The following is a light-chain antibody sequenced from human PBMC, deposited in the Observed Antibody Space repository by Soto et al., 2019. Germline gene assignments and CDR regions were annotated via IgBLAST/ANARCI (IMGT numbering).Light chain of an antibody. V-gene: IGLV1-40*01. CDR2: GNS. CDR3: QSXDSSFYV. Sequence: QSVRTQPPSVSGAPGQRVTISCTGSSSNIGAGYDVHWYQQLPGTAPKLLIYGNSNRPSGVPDRFSGSKSGTSASLAITGLQAEDEADYYCQSXDSSFYVFGTGTKVTVL. CDR1: SSNIGAGYD. J-gene: IGLJ1*01.